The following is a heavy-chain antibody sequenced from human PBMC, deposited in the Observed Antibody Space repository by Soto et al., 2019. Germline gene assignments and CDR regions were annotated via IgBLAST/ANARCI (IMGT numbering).Heavy chain of an antibody. V-gene: IGHV4-34*01. J-gene: IGHJ4*02. CDR3: ARGGIAEAAPPDY. Sequence: SETLSLTCAVYGGSFSGYYRTWIRQPPGTGLEWIGEINHSGSTNYNPSLKSRVTISVDTSKNQFSLKLSSVTAADTAVYYCARGGIAEAAPPDYWGQGTLVTVSS. D-gene: IGHD6-13*01. CDR2: INHSGST. CDR1: GGSFSGYY.